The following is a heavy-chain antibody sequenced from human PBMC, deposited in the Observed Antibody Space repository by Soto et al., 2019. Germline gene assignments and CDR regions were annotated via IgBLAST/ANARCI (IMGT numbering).Heavy chain of an antibody. CDR2: ISGSGGST. D-gene: IGHD3-9*01. Sequence: GGSLRLSCAASGFTFSSYAMSWVRQAPGKGLEWVSAISGSGGSTYYADSVKGRFTISRDKSKNTLYLQMNSLRAEDTAVYYCAKEFRYFDWLPELYYFDYWGQGTLVTVSS. CDR1: GFTFSSYA. J-gene: IGHJ4*02. CDR3: AKEFRYFDWLPELYYFDY. V-gene: IGHV3-23*01.